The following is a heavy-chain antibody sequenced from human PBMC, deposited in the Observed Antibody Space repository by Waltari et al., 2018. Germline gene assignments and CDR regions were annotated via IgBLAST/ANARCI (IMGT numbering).Heavy chain of an antibody. CDR1: GYNFTGYY. CDR2: INPNRGGT. D-gene: IGHD6-19*01. Sequence: VQLVQSGAEVKKPGASVQVSCKASGYNFTGYYMPWVRQAPGQGLEWMGWINPNRGGTNYAQKFQGRVTMTRDTSISTAYMELSRLRSDDTAVYYCARRGSGWQVDYWGQGTLVTVSS. J-gene: IGHJ4*02. V-gene: IGHV1-2*02. CDR3: ARRGSGWQVDY.